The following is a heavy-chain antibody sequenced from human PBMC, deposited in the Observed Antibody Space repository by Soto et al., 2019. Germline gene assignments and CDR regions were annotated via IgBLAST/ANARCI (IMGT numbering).Heavy chain of an antibody. Sequence: PGGSLRLSCEASGFTFSSYGMHWVRQAPGKGLEWVAVIWYDGSNKYYADSVKGRFTISRDNSKNTLYLQMNSLRAEDTAVYYCARGPPYDSSGYYRPGYFDYWGQGTLVTVSS. J-gene: IGHJ4*02. D-gene: IGHD3-22*01. CDR1: GFTFSSYG. CDR3: ARGPPYDSSGYYRPGYFDY. V-gene: IGHV3-33*01. CDR2: IWYDGSNK.